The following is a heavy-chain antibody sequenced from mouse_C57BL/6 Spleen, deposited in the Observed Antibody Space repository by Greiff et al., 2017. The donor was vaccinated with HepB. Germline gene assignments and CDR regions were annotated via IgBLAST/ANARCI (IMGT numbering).Heavy chain of an antibody. CDR1: GYTFTSYG. CDR3: ARGHYDGLV. V-gene: IGHV1-81*01. D-gene: IGHD2-3*01. Sequence: QVQLKESGAELARPGASVKLSCKASGYTFTSYGISWVKQRPGQGLEWIGEIYPRSGNTYYNEKFKGKATLTADKSSSTAYMELRSLTSEDSAVYFCARGHYDGLVWGTGTTVTVSS. J-gene: IGHJ1*03. CDR2: IYPRSGNT.